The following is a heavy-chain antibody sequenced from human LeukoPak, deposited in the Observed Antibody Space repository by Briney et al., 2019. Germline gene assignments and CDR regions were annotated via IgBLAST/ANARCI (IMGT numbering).Heavy chain of an antibody. CDR3: ARGDGYNWEFYFDY. Sequence: PSETLSLNCTVYGGSISNYYWTWIRQPPGKGLEWIGYIYYSGSTNYNPSLKSRVTISLDTSKNQFSLKLTSVTAADTALYYCARGDGYNWEFYFDYWGQESLVTVCS. J-gene: IGHJ4*02. V-gene: IGHV4-59*01. D-gene: IGHD5-24*01. CDR2: IYYSGST. CDR1: GGSISNYY.